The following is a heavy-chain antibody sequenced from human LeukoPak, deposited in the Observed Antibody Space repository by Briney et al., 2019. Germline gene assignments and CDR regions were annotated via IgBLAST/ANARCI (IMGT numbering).Heavy chain of an antibody. CDR3: AADRAYYYGSGSYDPWDGMDV. Sequence: GASVKVSCKASGFTFTSSAMQWVRQARGQRLEWIGWIVVGSGNTNYAQKFQERVTITRDMSTSTAYMELSSLRSEDTAVYYCAADRAYYYGSGSYDPWDGMDVWGQGTTVTVSS. J-gene: IGHJ6*02. V-gene: IGHV1-58*02. D-gene: IGHD3-10*01. CDR1: GFTFTSSA. CDR2: IVVGSGNT.